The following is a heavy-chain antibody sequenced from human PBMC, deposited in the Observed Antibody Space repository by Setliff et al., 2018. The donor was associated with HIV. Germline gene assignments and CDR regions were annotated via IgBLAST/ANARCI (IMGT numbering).Heavy chain of an antibody. V-gene: IGHV3-53*01. CDR2: IYSGGST. CDR1: GFTVSTYY. D-gene: IGHD1-26*01. CDR3: AKPTSGLYPRAFDL. Sequence: PGGSLRLSCEASGFTVSTYYMSWVRQAPGKGLEWVSTIYSGGSTYHADSVKGRFTLSRDTSKNTLFLQMNSLGPEGTAIYYCAKPTSGLYPRAFDLWGQGTMVTVSS. J-gene: IGHJ3*01.